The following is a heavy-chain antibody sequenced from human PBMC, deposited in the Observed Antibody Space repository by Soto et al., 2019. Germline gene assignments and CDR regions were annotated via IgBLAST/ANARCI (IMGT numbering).Heavy chain of an antibody. V-gene: IGHV4-39*01. CDR3: ATGPETFHPSGYYVNWFDP. CDR1: GGSFSSSHSF. Sequence: SETLSLTCSVSGGSFSSSHSFWSWIRQPPGKGLEWIASIYYGGMTYYGPSLKRRVTLSVDTSTSQFSLRLSSVTAADTAVYYCATGPETFHPSGYYVNWFDPWGQGTLVTVSS. D-gene: IGHD3-22*01. J-gene: IGHJ5*02. CDR2: IYYGGMT.